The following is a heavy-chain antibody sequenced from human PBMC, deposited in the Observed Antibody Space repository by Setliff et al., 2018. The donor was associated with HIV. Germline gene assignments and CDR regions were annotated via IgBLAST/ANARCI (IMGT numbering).Heavy chain of an antibody. V-gene: IGHV3-15*01. J-gene: IGHJ4*02. CDR1: GFAFTNAW. CDR2: IKTKSDSETT. D-gene: IGHD3-10*01. CDR3: MTDIRVQHMTRGLSTF. Sequence: PGGSLRLSCAASGFAFTNAWMSWVRQAPEKGLEWLGRIKTKSDSETTDYAAPLKGRISNSRDDSRNLLYLQINSLITEDTALYYCMTDIRVQHMTRGLSTFWGQGTPVTVSS.